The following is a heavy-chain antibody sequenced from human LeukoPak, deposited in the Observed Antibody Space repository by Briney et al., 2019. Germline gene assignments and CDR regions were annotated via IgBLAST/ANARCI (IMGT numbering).Heavy chain of an antibody. Sequence: PGGSLRLSCAASRFTFSSYDLIWVRQAPGKGLEWVSSISNSGDRTYYADSVKGRFTISRDNSKSALFLQMNSLRAEDTAVYYCAKDAPRSSGWFFSEYWGQGTLVTVSP. CDR1: RFTFSSYD. D-gene: IGHD6-19*01. CDR3: AKDAPRSSGWFFSEY. CDR2: ISNSGDRT. J-gene: IGHJ4*02. V-gene: IGHV3-23*01.